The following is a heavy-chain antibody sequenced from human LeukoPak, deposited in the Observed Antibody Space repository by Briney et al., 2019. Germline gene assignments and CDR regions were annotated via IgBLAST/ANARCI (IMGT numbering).Heavy chain of an antibody. CDR2: VNPSGSV. CDR3: ATRIGYSGYDLRRDP. CDR1: GGSFRTYY. V-gene: IGHV4-34*01. Sequence: SETLSLPGAVYGGSFRTYYWCSWIRQPPGKGLEWVGEVNPSGSVNYNPSLQSRVGISVDTSKDQFPLKVTSVTGADTAVYYRATRIGYSGYDLRRDPWGQGTLVTVSS. D-gene: IGHD5-12*01. J-gene: IGHJ5*02.